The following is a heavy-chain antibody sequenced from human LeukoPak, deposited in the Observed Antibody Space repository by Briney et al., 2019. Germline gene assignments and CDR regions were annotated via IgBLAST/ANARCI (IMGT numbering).Heavy chain of an antibody. CDR2: IYPGDSDT. D-gene: IGHD5-12*01. V-gene: IGHV5-51*01. CDR1: GYSFPTYW. J-gene: IGHJ4*02. Sequence: GESLKISCKGSGYSFPTYWIGWVRQMPGKGLEWMGIIYPGDSDTRYSPSFQGQVTISADKSISTAYLQWTGLKTSDAAMYYCARHLLCGSTRSPFDYWGQGTLVTVSS. CDR3: ARHLLCGSTRSPFDY.